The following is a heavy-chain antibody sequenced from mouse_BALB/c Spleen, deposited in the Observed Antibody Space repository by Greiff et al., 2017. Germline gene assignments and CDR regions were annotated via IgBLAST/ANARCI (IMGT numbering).Heavy chain of an antibody. V-gene: IGHV5-17*02. CDR1: GFTFSSFG. D-gene: IGHD1-1*01. J-gene: IGHJ3*01. CDR2: ISSGSSTI. CDR3: ASLDYYGSSRGFAY. Sequence: EVKVVESGGGLVQPGGSRKLSCAASGFTFSSFGMHWVRQAPEKGLEWVAYISSGSSTIYYADTVKGRFTISRDNPKNTLFLQMTSLRSEDTAMYYCASLDYYGSSRGFAYWGQGTLVTVSA.